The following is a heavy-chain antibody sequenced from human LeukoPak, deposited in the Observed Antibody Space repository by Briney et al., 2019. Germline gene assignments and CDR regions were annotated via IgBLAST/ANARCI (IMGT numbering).Heavy chain of an antibody. CDR3: AKAGYSSGWDYWYFDL. V-gene: IGHV3-9*01. D-gene: IGHD6-19*01. CDR1: GFTFDDCA. Sequence: GGSLRLSCAASGFTFDDCAMHWVRQAPGKGLEWVSGISWNSGSIGYADSVKGRFTISRDNAKNSLYLQMNSLRAEDTALYYCAKAGYSSGWDYWYFDLWGRGTLVTVSS. CDR2: ISWNSGSI. J-gene: IGHJ2*01.